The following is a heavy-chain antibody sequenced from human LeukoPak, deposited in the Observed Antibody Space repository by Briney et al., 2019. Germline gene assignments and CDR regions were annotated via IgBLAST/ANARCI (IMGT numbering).Heavy chain of an antibody. CDR2: IYSTGTN. V-gene: IGHV4-4*07. J-gene: IGHJ5*02. CDR3: SRVGGNSESYGWFGP. CDR1: GGSIGGYY. Sequence: SETLSLTCSVSGGSIGGYYWSWIRQSAGKGLEWIGHIYSTGTNNYNPSLRSRVTLSVDTSKNQFSLKLRSVTAADTAVYYCSRVGGNSESYGWFGPWGQGSLVTVSS. D-gene: IGHD4-23*01.